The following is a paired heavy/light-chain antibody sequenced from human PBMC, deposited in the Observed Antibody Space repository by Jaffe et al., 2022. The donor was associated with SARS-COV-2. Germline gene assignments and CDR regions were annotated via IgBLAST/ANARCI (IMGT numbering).Light chain of an antibody. CDR2: WAS. CDR3: HQYYSAPFT. V-gene: IGKV4-1*01. J-gene: IGKJ3*01. CDR1: QSVLYSSSNKNY. Sequence: DIVMTQSPDSLAVSLGERATINCKSSQSVLYSSSNKNYLAWYQQKSGQPPKLLIYWASTRESGVPDRFSGGGSGTDFTLTISSLQAEDVAVYYCHQYYSAPFTFGPGTKVEIK.
Heavy chain of an antibody. CDR2: IYTTRGGGTT. V-gene: IGHV3-15*06. CDR1: EFTFNNGW. Sequence: DVQLVESGGGLVEPGGSLRLSCVGSEFTFNNGWMSWVRQAPGKGLEWVGRIYTTRGGGTTTDYAAPVKGRFTISRDESKSTLYLQMNSLRTEDTAVYYCNTDIGKSWYDHHSDYWGRGTLVTVSS. CDR3: NTDIGKSWYDHHSDY. J-gene: IGHJ4*02. D-gene: IGHD6-13*01.